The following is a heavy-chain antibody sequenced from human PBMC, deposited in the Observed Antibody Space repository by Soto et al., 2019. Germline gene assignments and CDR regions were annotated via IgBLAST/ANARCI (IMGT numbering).Heavy chain of an antibody. CDR1: GFTFSSYE. D-gene: IGHD3-3*01. Sequence: GGSLRLSCAASGFTFSSYEMNWVRQAPGKWREWVSYIISRGRTIYYADSVKCRFTISRDTAKTSLSVKMNRLRPEDTAVYYCARDRVGFLGSPGTGMDVWGQGTTVTVSS. V-gene: IGHV3-48*03. CDR2: IISRGRTI. CDR3: ARDRVGFLGSPGTGMDV. J-gene: IGHJ6*02.